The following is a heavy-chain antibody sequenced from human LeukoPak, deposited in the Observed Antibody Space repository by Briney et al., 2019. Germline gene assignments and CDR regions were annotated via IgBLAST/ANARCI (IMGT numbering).Heavy chain of an antibody. Sequence: GRSLRLSCAACGFTFSSYGMHWVRQAPGKGLEWVAVISYDGSNKYYADSVKGRFTISRDNSKNTLYLQMNSLRAEDTAVYYCALGRVDTAMVLMDWGQGTLVTVSS. V-gene: IGHV3-30*03. D-gene: IGHD5-18*01. J-gene: IGHJ4*02. CDR1: GFTFSSYG. CDR2: ISYDGSNK. CDR3: ALGRVDTAMVLMD.